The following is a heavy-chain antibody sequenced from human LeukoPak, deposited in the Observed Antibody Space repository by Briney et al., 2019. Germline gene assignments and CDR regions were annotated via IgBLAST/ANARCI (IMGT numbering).Heavy chain of an antibody. J-gene: IGHJ4*02. CDR3: ARDPRARSYYFDY. CDR2: IYTSGST. V-gene: IGHV4-61*02. CDR1: GGSISSGSYY. D-gene: IGHD1-26*01. Sequence: PSQTLSLTCTVSGGSISSGSYYWSWIRQPAGKGLEWIGRIYTSGSTNYNPSLKSRVTISVDTSKNQFSLKLSSVTAADTAVYYCARDPRARSYYFDYWGQGTLVTVSS.